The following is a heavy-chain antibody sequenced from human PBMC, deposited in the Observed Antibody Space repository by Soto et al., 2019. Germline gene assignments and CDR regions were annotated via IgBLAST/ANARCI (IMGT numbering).Heavy chain of an antibody. D-gene: IGHD6-19*01. CDR2: SSPRGDTI. V-gene: IGHV3-48*02. J-gene: IGHJ4*02. Sequence: PGGSLRLSCVASGFPLANYPMNWVRQTPGKGLEWISYSSPRGDTIYYADSVEGRFTISRDNARNSLSLHMSSLRDEDSALYYCAKGPRTNVGWPYYFESWGQGVPVTVSS. CDR3: AKGPRTNVGWPYYFES. CDR1: GFPLANYP.